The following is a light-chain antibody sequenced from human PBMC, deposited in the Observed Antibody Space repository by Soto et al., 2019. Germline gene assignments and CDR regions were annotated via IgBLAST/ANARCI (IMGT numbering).Light chain of an antibody. CDR3: QQYSRYSA. CDR2: DAS. V-gene: IGKV1-5*01. J-gene: IGKJ2*01. CDR1: QSISSW. Sequence: DIQITQSPSTLTPSXVVRVTITFRASQSISSWLAWYQQKPGKAPKLLIYDASSLESGVPSRFSGRGSGTEFTLTISSLQPDDFATYYCQQYSRYSAFGQGTKVDIK.